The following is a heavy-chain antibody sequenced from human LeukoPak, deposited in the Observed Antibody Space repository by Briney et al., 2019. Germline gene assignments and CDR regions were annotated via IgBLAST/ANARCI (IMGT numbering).Heavy chain of an antibody. J-gene: IGHJ4*02. CDR1: GFTFSSYA. Sequence: GGSLRLSCAASGFTFSSYAMSWVRQAPGKGLEWVSAISGSGGSTYYADSVKGRFTISRDNSKNTLYLQMNSLRAEDTAVYYCARDSGGGYYYFDYWGQGTLVTVSS. CDR3: ARDSGGGYYYFDY. CDR2: ISGSGGST. D-gene: IGHD3-22*01. V-gene: IGHV3-23*01.